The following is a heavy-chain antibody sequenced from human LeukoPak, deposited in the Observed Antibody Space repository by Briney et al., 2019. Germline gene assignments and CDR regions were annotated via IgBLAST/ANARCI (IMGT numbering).Heavy chain of an antibody. CDR2: IYTSGST. CDR3: ARDVHCSSTSCYGGNWFDP. CDR1: GGSISSYY. D-gene: IGHD2-2*01. J-gene: IGHJ5*02. Sequence: SETLSLTCTVSGGSISSYYWSWIRQPPGKGPEWIGRIYTSGSTNYNPSLKSRVTMSVDTSKNQFSLKLSSVTAADTAVYYCARDVHCSSTSCYGGNWFDPWGQGTLVTVSS. V-gene: IGHV4-4*07.